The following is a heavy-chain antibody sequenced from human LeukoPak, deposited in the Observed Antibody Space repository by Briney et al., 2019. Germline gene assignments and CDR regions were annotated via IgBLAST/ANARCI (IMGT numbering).Heavy chain of an antibody. CDR1: GGSFSGYY. CDR3: ARDRYGGYFDY. D-gene: IGHD3-10*01. V-gene: IGHV4-34*01. Sequence: KPSETLSLTCAVYGGSFSGYYWSWIRQPPGKGLEWIGEINHSGSTNYNPPLKSRVTISVDTSKNQFSLKLSSVTAADTAVYYCARDRYGGYFDYWGQGTLVTVSS. CDR2: INHSGST. J-gene: IGHJ4*02.